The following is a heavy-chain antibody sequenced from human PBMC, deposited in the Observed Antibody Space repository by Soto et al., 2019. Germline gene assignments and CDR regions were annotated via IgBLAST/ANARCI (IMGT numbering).Heavy chain of an antibody. CDR3: AKGAGYYDSSGTNDAFDI. CDR1: GFTFSSYA. D-gene: IGHD3-22*01. CDR2: ISGSGGST. J-gene: IGHJ3*02. Sequence: GGSLRLSCAASGFTFSSYAMSWVRQAPGKGLEWVSAISGSGGSTYYADSVKGRFTISRDNSKNTLYLQMNSLRAEDTAVYYCAKGAGYYDSSGTNDAFDIWGQGTMVTVSS. V-gene: IGHV3-23*01.